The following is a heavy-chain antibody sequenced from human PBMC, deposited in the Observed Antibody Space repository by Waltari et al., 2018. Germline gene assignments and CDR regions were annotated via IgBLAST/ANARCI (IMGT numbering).Heavy chain of an antibody. CDR2: IRAYKGNT. D-gene: IGHD2-2*01. CDR3: ARAPSPYCSSTSCLKIFYYYYYYMDV. Sequence: QVQLVQSGAEVKKPGASVKVSCKASGYTFTSYGISWVRQAPGHGLEWMGWIRAYKGNTNYAQKLQGRVTMTTDTSTSTAYMELRSLRSDDTAVYYCARAPSPYCSSTSCLKIFYYYYYYMDVWGKGTTVTISS. J-gene: IGHJ6*03. V-gene: IGHV1-18*01. CDR1: GYTFTSYG.